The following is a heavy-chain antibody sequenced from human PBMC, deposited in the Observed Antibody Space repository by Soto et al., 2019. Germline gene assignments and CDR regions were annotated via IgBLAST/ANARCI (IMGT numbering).Heavy chain of an antibody. CDR1: GFTFGGYA. J-gene: IGHJ4*02. V-gene: IGHV3-49*03. Sequence: GGSLRLSCTASGFTFGGYALSWFRQAPGRGLEWLGFIRGKAYYGTTEYAASVRGRFTISRDDSNSIAYLQINSLNTEDTAVYYCTRGMYSAYETSPLYFDFWGQGTLVTVSS. D-gene: IGHD5-12*01. CDR3: TRGMYSAYETSPLYFDF. CDR2: IRGKAYYGTT.